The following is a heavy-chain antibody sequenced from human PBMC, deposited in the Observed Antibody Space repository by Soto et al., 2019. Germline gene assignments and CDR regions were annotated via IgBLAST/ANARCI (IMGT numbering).Heavy chain of an antibody. CDR1: GGSISSGGYS. J-gene: IGHJ5*02. V-gene: IGHV4-30-2*01. D-gene: IGHD3-3*01. Sequence: TSETLSLTCAVSGGSISSGGYSWGWFRHPPGKGLEWIGYIYHSGSTYYNPSLKSRVTISVDRSKNQFSLKLSSVTAADTAVYYCARGGRFLVNWFDPWGQGTLVTVSS. CDR2: IYHSGST. CDR3: ARGGRFLVNWFDP.